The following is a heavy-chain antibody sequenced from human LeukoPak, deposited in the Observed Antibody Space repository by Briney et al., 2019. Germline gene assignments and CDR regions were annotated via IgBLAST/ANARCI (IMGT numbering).Heavy chain of an antibody. Sequence: GGSLRLSCAASGFTFNNFWMSWVRQAPGKGREGVAVIWYGGSNKYYADSVKGRLTISRDNSKNTVYLQMNSLRAEDKAMYYCARDFYVGSKSYYIGYWGHGNLVTVSS. D-gene: IGHD3-10*01. V-gene: IGHV3-33*08. CDR3: ARDFYVGSKSYYIGY. CDR2: IWYGGSNK. J-gene: IGHJ4*01. CDR1: GFTFNNFW.